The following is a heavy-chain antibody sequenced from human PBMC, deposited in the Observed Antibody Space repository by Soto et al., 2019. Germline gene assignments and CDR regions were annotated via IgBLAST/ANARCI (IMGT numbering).Heavy chain of an antibody. CDR2: IHYNGST. D-gene: IGHD6-19*01. CDR3: ATGTGWLTDD. J-gene: IGHJ4*02. V-gene: IGHV4-59*08. CDR1: SGSISNHY. Sequence: TSETLSLTCTVSSGSISNHYLNWIRQPPGKRLEWIGYIHYNGSTNYNPSLKSRVTISVDTSKNQFSLKMNSVTAADTAVYYCATGTGWLTDDWGLGTLVTVSS.